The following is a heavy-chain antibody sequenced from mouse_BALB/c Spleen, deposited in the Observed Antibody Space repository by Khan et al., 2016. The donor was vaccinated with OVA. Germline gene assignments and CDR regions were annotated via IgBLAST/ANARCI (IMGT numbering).Heavy chain of an antibody. V-gene: IGHV9-3-1*01. CDR2: INTYTGEP. Sequence: QIQLVQSGPELKKPGETVKISCKASGYTFTNYGINWVKQAPGKGLKWMGWINTYTGEPTYADDFKGRFAFSLETSASTAYLQINNLKNEDTATXFCARSNGNYWFAYWGQGTLVTVSA. CDR3: ARSNGNYWFAY. CDR1: GYTFTNYG. D-gene: IGHD2-1*01. J-gene: IGHJ3*01.